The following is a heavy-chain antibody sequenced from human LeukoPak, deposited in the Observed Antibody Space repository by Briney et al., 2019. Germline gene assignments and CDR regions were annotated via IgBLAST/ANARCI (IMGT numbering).Heavy chain of an antibody. CDR2: INHSGST. D-gene: IGHD2-15*01. V-gene: IGHV4-34*01. Sequence: SETLSLTCAVYGGSFSGYYWSWLRQPPGKGLEWIGEINHSGSTNYNPSLKSRVTISVDTSKNQFSLKLSSVTAADTAVYYCARMVRIGYCSGGSCSTRGNWFDPWGQGTLVTVSS. J-gene: IGHJ5*02. CDR3: ARMVRIGYCSGGSCSTRGNWFDP. CDR1: GGSFSGYY.